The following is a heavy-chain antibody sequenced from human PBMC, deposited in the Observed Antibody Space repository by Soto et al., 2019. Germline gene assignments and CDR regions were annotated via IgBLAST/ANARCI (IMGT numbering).Heavy chain of an antibody. J-gene: IGHJ3*02. CDR1: GFTFSSYG. CDR2: ISYDGSNK. CDR3: SRDSSRGAFEI. Sequence: GGSLRLSCAASGFTFSSYGMHWVRQAPGKGLEWVAVISYDGSNKYYADSVKGRFTISRDNSKNTLYLQMNSLRAEDTAVYYCSRDSSRGAFEIWGQGTMVTV. V-gene: IGHV3-30*03.